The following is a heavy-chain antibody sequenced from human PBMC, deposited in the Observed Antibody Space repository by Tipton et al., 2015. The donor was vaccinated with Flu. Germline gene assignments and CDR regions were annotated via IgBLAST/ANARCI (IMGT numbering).Heavy chain of an antibody. Sequence: TLSLTCTVSGGSISPYYWNWIRQPPGKGLEWIGYYVSDTGTTDYNPTLRSRVAISEDTSTNQFFLKLSSVTAADTAVYYCARASAPVRGSYQGGGLDVWGQGTVVTVSS. D-gene: IGHD1-26*01. V-gene: IGHV4-59*01. J-gene: IGHJ3*01. CDR1: GGSISPYY. CDR2: VSDTGTT. CDR3: ARASAPVRGSYQGGGLDV.